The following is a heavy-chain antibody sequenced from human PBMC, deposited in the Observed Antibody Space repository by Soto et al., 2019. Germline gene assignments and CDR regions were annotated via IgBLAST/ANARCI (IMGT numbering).Heavy chain of an antibody. CDR1: GGSISSYY. V-gene: IGHV4-59*01. J-gene: IGHJ4*02. Sequence: QVQLQESGPGLVKPSETLSLTCTVSGGSISSYYWSWIRQPPGKGLEWIGYIYYSGSTNYNPSLKRRVTKSVDTSKNQFSLKLTSVTAADTAVYYCARDNGYSYGYNLDHWGQGTLVTVSS. D-gene: IGHD5-18*01. CDR2: IYYSGST. CDR3: ARDNGYSYGYNLDH.